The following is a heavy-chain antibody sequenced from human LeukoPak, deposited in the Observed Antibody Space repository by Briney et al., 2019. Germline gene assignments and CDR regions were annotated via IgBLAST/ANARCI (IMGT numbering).Heavy chain of an antibody. D-gene: IGHD6-13*01. V-gene: IGHV4-4*07. J-gene: IGHJ5*02. Sequence: SETLSLTCTVSGGSISSYYWSWIRQPAGKGLEWIGRIYTSGSTNYNPSLKSRVTMSVDTSKNQFSLKLSSVTAADTAVYYCARAPIAAAGKGHWFDPWGQGTLVTVSS. CDR3: ARAPIAAAGKGHWFDP. CDR2: IYTSGST. CDR1: GGSISSYY.